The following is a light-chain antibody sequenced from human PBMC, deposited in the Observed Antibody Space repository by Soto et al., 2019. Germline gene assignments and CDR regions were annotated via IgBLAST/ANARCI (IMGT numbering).Light chain of an antibody. Sequence: QSVLTQPPSVSAAPGKKVTISCSGSSSNIGNNYVSWYQHLPGTAPKLLIYDNNKRPSGIPDRFSGSKSGTSATLGITGLQTGDEADYYCGTWDSSLSVVVFGGGTQLTVL. J-gene: IGLJ2*01. V-gene: IGLV1-51*01. CDR1: SSNIGNNY. CDR2: DNN. CDR3: GTWDSSLSVVV.